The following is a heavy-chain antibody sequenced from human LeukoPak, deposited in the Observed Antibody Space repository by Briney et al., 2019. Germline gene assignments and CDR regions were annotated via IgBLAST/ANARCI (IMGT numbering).Heavy chain of an antibody. Sequence: ASVKVSCKASGYTFTSYGISWVRQAPGQGLVWMGWISAYNGNTNYAQKLRGRVTMTTDTSTSTAYMELRSLRSDDTAVYYCARESGIVGSTGGDYWGQGTLVTVSS. CDR3: ARESGIVGSTGGDY. CDR1: GYTFTSYG. V-gene: IGHV1-18*01. CDR2: ISAYNGNT. D-gene: IGHD1-26*01. J-gene: IGHJ4*02.